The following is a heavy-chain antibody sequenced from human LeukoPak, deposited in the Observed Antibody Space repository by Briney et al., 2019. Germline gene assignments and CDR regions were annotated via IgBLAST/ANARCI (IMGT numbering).Heavy chain of an antibody. CDR1: GGSISSYY. Sequence: NPSETLSLTCTVSGGSISSYYWNWIRQPDGKGLEWIGRIFTSGTTNYNPSLKSRVTMTVDTSKNQFSLRLSSVTAADTAVYYCAQGTPGSSNWYWGQGTLVTVSS. D-gene: IGHD6-13*01. V-gene: IGHV4-4*07. J-gene: IGHJ4*02. CDR3: AQGTPGSSNWY. CDR2: IFTSGTT.